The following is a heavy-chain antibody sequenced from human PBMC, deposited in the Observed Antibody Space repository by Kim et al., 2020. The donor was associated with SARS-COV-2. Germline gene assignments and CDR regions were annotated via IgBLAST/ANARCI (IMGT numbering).Heavy chain of an antibody. CDR1: GYTFTGYY. D-gene: IGHD3-16*02. V-gene: IGHV1-2*06. J-gene: IGHJ4*02. Sequence: ASVKVSCKASGYTFTGYYMHWVRQAPGQGLEWMGRINPNSGGTNYAQKFQGRVTMTRDTSISTAYMELSRLRSDDTAVYYCARAWGSYRPNPYYFDYWGQGTLVTVSS. CDR2: INPNSGGT. CDR3: ARAWGSYRPNPYYFDY.